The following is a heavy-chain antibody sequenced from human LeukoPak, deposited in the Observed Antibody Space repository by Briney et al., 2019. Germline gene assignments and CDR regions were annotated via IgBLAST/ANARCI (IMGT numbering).Heavy chain of an antibody. V-gene: IGHV1-2*02. CDR2: INPNSGGT. Sequence: GALVKVSCKASGYTFTGYYMHWVRQAPGQGLEWMGWINPNSGGTNYAQKFQGRVTMTRDTSISTAYMELSRLRSDDTAVYYCARVFRPLFGELYGMDVWGQGTTVTVSS. D-gene: IGHD3-10*02. CDR3: ARVFRPLFGELYGMDV. CDR1: GYTFTGYY. J-gene: IGHJ6*02.